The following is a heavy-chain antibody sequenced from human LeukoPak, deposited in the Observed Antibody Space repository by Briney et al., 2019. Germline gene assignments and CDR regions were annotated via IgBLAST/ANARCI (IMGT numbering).Heavy chain of an antibody. V-gene: IGHV3-11*01. CDR1: GFTFSDYY. CDR3: AREEVDVTMVRGGGANYYYYGMDV. CDR2: ISSSGSTI. D-gene: IGHD3-10*01. Sequence: GGSLRLSCAASGFTFSDYYMSWIRQAPGKGLEWVSYISSSGSTIYYADSVKGRFTISRDNAKNSLYLQMSSLRAEDTAVYYCAREEVDVTMVRGGGANYYYYGMDVWGQGTTVTVSS. J-gene: IGHJ6*02.